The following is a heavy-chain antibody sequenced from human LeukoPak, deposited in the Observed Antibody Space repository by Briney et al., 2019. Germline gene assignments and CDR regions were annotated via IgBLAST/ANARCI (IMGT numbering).Heavy chain of an antibody. CDR2: IYYSGST. Sequence: SETLSFTCTVSGGSISSSSYSWGWLRQPPGKGLEWIGSIYYSGSTYYNPSLKSRVTISVDTSKNQFTLKLSSVTAADTAVYYCARNPPFGMVAELPIDYWGQGTLVTVSS. J-gene: IGHJ4*02. D-gene: IGHD1-26*01. V-gene: IGHV4-39*01. CDR1: GGSISSSSYS. CDR3: ARNPPFGMVAELPIDY.